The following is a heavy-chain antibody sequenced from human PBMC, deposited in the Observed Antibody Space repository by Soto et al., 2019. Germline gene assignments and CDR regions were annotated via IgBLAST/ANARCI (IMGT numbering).Heavy chain of an antibody. D-gene: IGHD1-1*01. CDR2: IYWNHDK. V-gene: IGHV2-5*01. Sequence: QITLKESGPTLVKPTQTLTLTCTFSGFSLSTSGVNVGWIRQSPGKALEWLALIYWNHDKRYSPSLKSRLTITKDTSKNQVVLTMTNMDPVDTATYYCAQTKTDDLSFGSWGQGNLVTVSS. J-gene: IGHJ4*02. CDR1: GFSLSTSGVN. CDR3: AQTKTDDLSFGS.